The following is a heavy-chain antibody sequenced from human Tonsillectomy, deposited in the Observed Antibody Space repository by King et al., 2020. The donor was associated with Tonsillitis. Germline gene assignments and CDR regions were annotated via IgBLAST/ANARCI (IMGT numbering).Heavy chain of an antibody. V-gene: IGHV4-34*01. CDR2: INHSGST. J-gene: IGHJ6*02. D-gene: IGHD3-9*01. CDR3: VRYFAAYYYGMDV. CDR1: GGSFSGYY. Sequence: VQLQQWGAGLLKPSETLSLTCAVYGGSFSGYYWNWIRQPPGKGLEWIGEINHSGSTNYNPSFKSRVTISVDTSKNQFSLNLRSVTAADTAVYYCVRYFAAYYYGMDVWGLGTTVTVSS.